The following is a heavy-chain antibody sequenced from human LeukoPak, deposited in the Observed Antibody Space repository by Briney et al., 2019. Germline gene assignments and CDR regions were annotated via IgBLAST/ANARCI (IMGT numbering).Heavy chain of an antibody. CDR1: GYTFTSYD. CDR3: ARGVVDRWFGELSSSNNYYYYMDV. V-gene: IGHV1-8*01. D-gene: IGHD3-10*01. CDR2: MNPNSGNT. J-gene: IGHJ6*03. Sequence: ASVKVSCKASGYTFTSYDINWVRQATGQGLEWMGWMNPNSGNTGYAQKFQGRVTMTRNTSISTAYMELSSLRSEDTAVYYCARGVVDRWFGELSSSNNYYYYMDVWGKGTTVTISS.